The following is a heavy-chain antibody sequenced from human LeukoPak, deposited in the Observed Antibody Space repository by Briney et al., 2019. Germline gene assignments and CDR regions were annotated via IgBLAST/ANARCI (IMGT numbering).Heavy chain of an antibody. CDR1: GFTFSSYE. D-gene: IGHD3-10*01. CDR2: ISSSGSTI. Sequence: TGGSLRLSCAASGFTFSSYEMNWVRQAPGKGLEWVSYISSSGSTIYYADSVKGRFTISRDNAKNSLYLQMNSLRAEDTAVYYCARTKALRHYYGSGSYEDYWGQGTLVTVSS. J-gene: IGHJ4*02. V-gene: IGHV3-48*03. CDR3: ARTKALRHYYGSGSYEDY.